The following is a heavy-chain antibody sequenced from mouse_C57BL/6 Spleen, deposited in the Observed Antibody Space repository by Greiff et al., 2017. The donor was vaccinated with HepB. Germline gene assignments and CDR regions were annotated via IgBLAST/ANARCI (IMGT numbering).Heavy chain of an antibody. D-gene: IGHD2-4*01. J-gene: IGHJ3*01. CDR3: ARKTGYDYDGAWFAY. CDR1: GFTFSSYG. V-gene: IGHV5-6*01. Sequence: EVQLVESGGDLVKPGGSLKLSCAASGFTFSSYGMSWVRQTPDKRLEWVATISSGGSYTYSPDSVKGRFTISRDKAKNTLYLQMSSLKSEDTSMYYCARKTGYDYDGAWFAYWGQGTLVTVSA. CDR2: ISSGGSYT.